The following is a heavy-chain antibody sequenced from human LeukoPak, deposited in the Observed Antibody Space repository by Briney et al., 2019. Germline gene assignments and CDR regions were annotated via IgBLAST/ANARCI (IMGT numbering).Heavy chain of an antibody. D-gene: IGHD4-23*01. CDR1: GYVYSNYW. V-gene: IGHV5-10-1*01. CDR2: IDASDSYT. CDR3: ARIRHGGNSHDASDV. J-gene: IGHJ3*01. Sequence: PGESLKISCKGSGYVYSNYWISWVRQVPGKGLEWMGRIDASDSYTSYSPSFQGHVTISSDKSIGTAYLQWSSLKASDTGMYYCARIRHGGNSHDASDVWGQGTMVTVSS.